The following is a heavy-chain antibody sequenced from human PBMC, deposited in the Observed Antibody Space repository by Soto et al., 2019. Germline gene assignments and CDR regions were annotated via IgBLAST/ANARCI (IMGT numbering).Heavy chain of an antibody. V-gene: IGHV5-10-1*01. J-gene: IGHJ4*02. D-gene: IGHD2-2*02. Sequence: VESLTSSCHVSAYSFSSYLITWVLQMPGKGLEWMGRIDPSDSYTIYNPSFQGHVTISADTSISAAYLQWSSLKASDTAMYYCARLRYCSSSTCSTLPFDYWGQGTMVTVSS. CDR2: IDPSDSYT. CDR1: AYSFSSYL. CDR3: ARLRYCSSSTCSTLPFDY.